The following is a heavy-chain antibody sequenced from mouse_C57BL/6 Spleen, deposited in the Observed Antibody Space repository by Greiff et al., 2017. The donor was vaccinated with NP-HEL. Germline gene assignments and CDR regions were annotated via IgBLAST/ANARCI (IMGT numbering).Heavy chain of an antibody. CDR3: ARLGDYDWFAY. V-gene: IGHV5-4*03. D-gene: IGHD2-4*01. J-gene: IGHJ3*01. Sequence: EVKLVESGGGLVKPGGSLKLSCAASGFTFSSYAMSWVRQTPEKRLEWVATISDGGSYTYYPDNVKGRFTISRDNAKNNLYLQMSHLKSEDTAMYYCARLGDYDWFAYWGQGTLVTVSA. CDR2: ISDGGSYT. CDR1: GFTFSSYA.